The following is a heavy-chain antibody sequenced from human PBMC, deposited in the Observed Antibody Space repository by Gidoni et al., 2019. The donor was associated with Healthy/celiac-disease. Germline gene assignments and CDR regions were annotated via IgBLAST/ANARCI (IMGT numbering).Heavy chain of an antibody. J-gene: IGHJ6*02. Sequence: EVQLVESGGGLVKPGGSLRLSCAASGLPFSSYSMNWVRQAPGKGLEWVSSISSSSSYIYYADSVKGRFTISRDNAKNSLYLQMNSLRAEDTAVYYCARSPHDYDFWSGYLPNYYYYGMDVWGQGTTVTVSS. CDR1: GLPFSSYS. D-gene: IGHD3-3*01. CDR3: ARSPHDYDFWSGYLPNYYYYGMDV. V-gene: IGHV3-21*01. CDR2: ISSSSSYI.